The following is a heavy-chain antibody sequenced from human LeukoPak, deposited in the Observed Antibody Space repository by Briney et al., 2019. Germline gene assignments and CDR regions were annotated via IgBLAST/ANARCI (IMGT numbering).Heavy chain of an antibody. Sequence: SETLSLTCAVYGGSFSGYYWSWIRQPSGKGLEWIGEINHSGSTNYNPSLKSRVTISVDTSKNQFSLKLSSVTAADTAVYYCASGLVITGTTFDYWGQGTLVTVSS. V-gene: IGHV4-34*01. CDR1: GGSFSGYY. CDR2: INHSGST. D-gene: IGHD1-20*01. J-gene: IGHJ4*02. CDR3: ASGLVITGTTFDY.